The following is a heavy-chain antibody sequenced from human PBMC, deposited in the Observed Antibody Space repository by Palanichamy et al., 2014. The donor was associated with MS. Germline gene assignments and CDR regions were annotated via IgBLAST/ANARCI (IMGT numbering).Heavy chain of an antibody. CDR3: ARHSGPYTSSWFDY. J-gene: IGHJ4*02. CDR2: VYNSGST. V-gene: IGHV4-39*01. D-gene: IGHD6-13*01. Sequence: QLQLQESGPGLVKPSETLSLTCTVSGGSISSSSFYWGWVRQPPGKGLDWIASVYNSGSTYYNPSLKSRVTISVDTSKNQFSPRLSPVTAADTAVYYCARHSGPYTSSWFDYWGQGTLVTVSS. CDR1: GGSISSSSFY.